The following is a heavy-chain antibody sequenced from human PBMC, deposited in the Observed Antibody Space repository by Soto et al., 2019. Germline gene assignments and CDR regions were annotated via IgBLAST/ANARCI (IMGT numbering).Heavy chain of an antibody. V-gene: IGHV4-39*01. J-gene: IGHJ4*02. CDR3: ATHLAGYWFDY. Sequence: QLQLQESGPGLVKPSETLSLTCTVSGGSISSSSYYWGWIRQPPGKGLEWIGSIYYSGSTYYNPSLTPRVTISLHTHKAQFSLKLSSVTAANSAVYYCATHLAGYWFDYWRQGTLVAVSA. CDR2: IYYSGST. D-gene: IGHD2-8*02. CDR1: GGSISSSSYY.